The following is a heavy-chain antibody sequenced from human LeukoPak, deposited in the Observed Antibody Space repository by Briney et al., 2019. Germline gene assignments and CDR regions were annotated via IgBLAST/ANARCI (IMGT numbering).Heavy chain of an antibody. CDR2: IYYSGST. CDR1: GGSISSSSYY. Sequence: SETLSLACTVSGGSISSSSYYWGWIRQPPGKGLEWIGSIYYSGSTYYNQSLKSRVTISVDTSKNQFSLKLNSVTAADTAVYYCARCTSTSCYNFDYWGQGSLVTVSS. CDR3: ARCTSTSCYNFDY. D-gene: IGHD2-2*02. J-gene: IGHJ4*02. V-gene: IGHV4-39*01.